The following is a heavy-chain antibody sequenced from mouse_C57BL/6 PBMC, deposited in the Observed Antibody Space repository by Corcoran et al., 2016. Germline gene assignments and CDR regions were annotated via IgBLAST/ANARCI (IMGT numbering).Heavy chain of an antibody. Sequence: EVQLQQSGPELVKPGASVKISCKASGYTFTDYYMNWVKQSHGKSLEWIGDINPNNGGTSYNQKFKGKATLTVDKSSSTAYMELRSLTSEDSAGYYCARTGFAYWGQGTLVTVSA. V-gene: IGHV1-26*01. CDR3: ARTGFAY. CDR1: GYTFTDYY. CDR2: INPNNGGT. J-gene: IGHJ3*01.